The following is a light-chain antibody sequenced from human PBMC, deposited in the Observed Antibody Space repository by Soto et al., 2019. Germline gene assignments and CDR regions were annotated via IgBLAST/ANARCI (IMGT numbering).Light chain of an antibody. CDR1: QSVSSY. V-gene: IGKV3-11*01. J-gene: IGKJ2*01. Sequence: EIVLTQSPATLSLSPGERATLSCRASQSVSSYLAWYQQKPGQAPRLLIYDASNRATGIPARFIGSGSGTDFALTISSLEPEDFAVYYCQQRSNWPHTFGQGTKLEIK. CDR3: QQRSNWPHT. CDR2: DAS.